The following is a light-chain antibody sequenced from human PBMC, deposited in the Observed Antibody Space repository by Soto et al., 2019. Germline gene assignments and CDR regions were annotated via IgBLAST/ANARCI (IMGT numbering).Light chain of an antibody. CDR3: QQFGSSSYT. CDR1: QTVSRNF. Sequence: EIVLTQSPGTLSLSPGERATLSCGASQTVSRNFLAWYQQKPGQAPRLLIYGASNRAAGIPERFSGSGSGTAFTLTVTNLEPEDFAVYYCQQFGSSSYTFCQGTKLEIK. V-gene: IGKV3-20*01. CDR2: GAS. J-gene: IGKJ2*01.